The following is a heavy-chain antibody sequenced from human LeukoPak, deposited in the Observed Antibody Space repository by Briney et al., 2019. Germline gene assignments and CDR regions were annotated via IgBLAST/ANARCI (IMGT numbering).Heavy chain of an antibody. D-gene: IGHD5-12*01. Sequence: PGGSLRLSCTVSGFTLSSYEMTWFRQAPGKGLEWVSSIGYGGADSHYADSVKGRFTISRDNSKNTLYLQLSSLRAEDTAVYYCARAGWLRSVDYWGQGTLVTVSS. J-gene: IGHJ4*02. CDR3: ARAGWLRSVDY. CDR2: IGYGGADS. V-gene: IGHV3-23*01. CDR1: GFTLSSYE.